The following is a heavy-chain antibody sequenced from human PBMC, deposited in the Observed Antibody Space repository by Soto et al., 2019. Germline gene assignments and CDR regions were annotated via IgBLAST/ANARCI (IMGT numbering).Heavy chain of an antibody. CDR1: GGSISSSNW. CDR2: IYQRGST. V-gene: IGHV4-4*02. Sequence: QVQLQESGPGLVKPSGTLSLTCAVSGGSISSSNWWRWVRQPPGKGLGWIGEIYQRGSTNYNPSLKSRVTISVDKSKNQSSLKPSSVTAADTAVHYCARGTNYDFWRDDAFDLWGQGTMVTVSS. CDR3: ARGTNYDFWRDDAFDL. J-gene: IGHJ3*01. D-gene: IGHD3-3*01.